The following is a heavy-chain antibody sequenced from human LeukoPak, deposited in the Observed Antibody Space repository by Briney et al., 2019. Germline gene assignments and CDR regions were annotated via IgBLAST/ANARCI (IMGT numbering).Heavy chain of an antibody. CDR2: ISAYNGNT. Sequence: GASVKVSCKASGYTFSRYGMHWVRQAPGQGLEWMGWISAYNGNTNYAQKLQGRVTMTTDTSTSTAYMELRSLRSDDTAVYYCARVAYYYDSSGYYDDYWGQETLVTVSS. J-gene: IGHJ4*02. CDR1: GYTFSRYG. D-gene: IGHD3-22*01. CDR3: ARVAYYYDSSGYYDDY. V-gene: IGHV1-18*01.